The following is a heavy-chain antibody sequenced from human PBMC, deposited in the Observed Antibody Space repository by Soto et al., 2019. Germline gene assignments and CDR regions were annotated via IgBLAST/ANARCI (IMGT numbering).Heavy chain of an antibody. CDR2: ISYDGSNK. CDR1: GFTFSSYA. D-gene: IGHD6-19*01. J-gene: IGHJ4*02. CDR3: ARDRHHYSSGPHDY. Sequence: LRLSCAASGFTFSSYAMHWVRQAPGKGLEWVAVISYDGSNKYYADSVKGRFTISRDNSKNTLYLQMNSLRAEDTAVYYCARDRHHYSSGPHDYWGQGTLVTVSS. V-gene: IGHV3-30-3*01.